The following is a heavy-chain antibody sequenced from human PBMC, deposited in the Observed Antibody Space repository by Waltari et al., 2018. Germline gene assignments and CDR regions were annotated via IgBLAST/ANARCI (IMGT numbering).Heavy chain of an antibody. D-gene: IGHD1-26*01. CDR3: AKGRIGVGAFDFDY. V-gene: IGHV3-23*01. CDR2: VRAVGSDT. CDR1: GFTFSYYA. Sequence: EVQLLESGGGLVQPGGSLRLSCAASGFTFSYYAMSWVRQAPGKGLQGVSIVRAVGSDTYYADSLKGRFTISRDNSKNTLFLQMNSLRDDDTAVYYCAKGRIGVGAFDFDYWGQGTLVTVSS. J-gene: IGHJ4*02.